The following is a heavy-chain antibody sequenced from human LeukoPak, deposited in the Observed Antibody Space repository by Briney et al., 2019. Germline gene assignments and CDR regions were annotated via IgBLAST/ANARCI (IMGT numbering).Heavy chain of an antibody. Sequence: GGSLRLSCTVSGFTVSTNSMSWVRQAPGKGLEWVSFIYSDNTHYSDSVKGRFTISRDNSKNTLYLQMNSLRAEDTAVYYCARRAGAYSHPYDYWGQGTLITVSS. CDR3: ARRAGAYSHPYDY. J-gene: IGHJ4*02. D-gene: IGHD4/OR15-4a*01. CDR1: GFTVSTNS. V-gene: IGHV3-53*01. CDR2: IYSDNT.